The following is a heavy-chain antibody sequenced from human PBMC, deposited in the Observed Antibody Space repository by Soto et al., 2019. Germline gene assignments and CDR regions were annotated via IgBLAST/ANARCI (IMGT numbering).Heavy chain of an antibody. CDR1: GGIFGSHG. J-gene: IGHJ3*01. CDR3: VRDRRNYDSDPHDEFVASDYEV. V-gene: IGHV1-69*01. Sequence: QVQLIQSEAAVMKPGSSVRVSCTASGGIFGSHGFSWVRQAPGQRLEWVGGFIPIFRTLTYTEKFQARVRIAADESVNTGYFDLSGLTSDDTAVYSCVRDRRNYDSDPHDEFVASDYEVWGQGTMVTVSS. D-gene: IGHD3-9*01. CDR2: FIPIFRTL.